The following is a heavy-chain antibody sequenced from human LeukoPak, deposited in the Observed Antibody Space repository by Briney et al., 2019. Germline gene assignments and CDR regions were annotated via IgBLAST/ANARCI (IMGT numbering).Heavy chain of an antibody. Sequence: SVKVSCKASGGTFSSYAISWVRQAPGQGLEWMGRIIPILGIANYAQKFQGRVTITADKSTSTAYMELSSLRSEDTAVYYCARVGGGGIQLWFHGAFDIWGQGTMVTVSS. CDR3: ARVGGGGIQLWFHGAFDI. J-gene: IGHJ3*02. D-gene: IGHD5-18*01. CDR1: GGTFSSYA. V-gene: IGHV1-69*04. CDR2: IIPILGIA.